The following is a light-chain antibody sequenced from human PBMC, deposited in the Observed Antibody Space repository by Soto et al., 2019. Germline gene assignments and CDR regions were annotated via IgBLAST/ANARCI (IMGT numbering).Light chain of an antibody. Sequence: QSVLTQPPSVSGAPGQRVTISCTGSSANIGAGFDVHWYQQVPGTAPRLLIYGNRNRPSGVPDRFSGSKSGTSGSLAITGLQPEDEAVYYCQSCDSNLSVVFGGGTQLTVL. CDR1: SANIGAGFD. J-gene: IGLJ2*01. CDR3: QSCDSNLSVV. V-gene: IGLV1-40*01. CDR2: GNR.